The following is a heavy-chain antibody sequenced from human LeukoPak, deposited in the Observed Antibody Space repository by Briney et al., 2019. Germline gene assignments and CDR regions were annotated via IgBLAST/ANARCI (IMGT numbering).Heavy chain of an antibody. CDR2: IYHNGRT. D-gene: IGHD6-13*01. V-gene: IGHV4-59*01. CDR1: GGSISSYY. CDR3: ARVFRAAAVDY. J-gene: IGHJ4*02. Sequence: ASETLCLTCTVSGGSISSYYWSWIRQPPGKGLDWIGFIYHNGRTDYNSSLKSRVTISADTSKNQFSLRLSSVTAADTAVYYCARVFRAAAVDYWGQGTLVTVSS.